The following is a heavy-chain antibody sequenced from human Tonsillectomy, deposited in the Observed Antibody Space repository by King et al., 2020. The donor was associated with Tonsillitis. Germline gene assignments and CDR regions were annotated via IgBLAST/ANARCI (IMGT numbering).Heavy chain of an antibody. CDR3: ARGSQLTAYWYFDL. V-gene: IGHV1-2*02. J-gene: IGHJ2*01. Sequence: VQLVESGAEVKKPGASVKVSCRASGYTFTGYYTHWVRQAPGQGLEWVGWINPNTGGTNYAQKFQGRVTMTRDTSISTAYMELSRLGSDDTAMYYCARGSQLTAYWYFDLWGRGTLITVSS. D-gene: IGHD3-16*01. CDR1: GYTFTGYY. CDR2: INPNTGGT.